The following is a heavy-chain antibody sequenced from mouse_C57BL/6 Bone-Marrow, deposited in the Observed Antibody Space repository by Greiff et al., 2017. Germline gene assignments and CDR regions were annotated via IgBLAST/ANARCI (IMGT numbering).Heavy chain of an antibody. CDR2: IRLKSDNYAP. CDR1: GFTFSNYW. D-gene: IGHD1-1*01. Sequence: EVKVEESGGGLVQPGGSMKLSCVASGFTFSNYWMNWVRQSPEKGLEWVAQIRLKSDNYAPHYAESVKGSFTISSDDSKSSVYLQMNNLRAEDTGIYYCTVITTVVRDYWGQGTTLTVSS. V-gene: IGHV6-3*01. CDR3: TVITTVVRDY. J-gene: IGHJ2*01.